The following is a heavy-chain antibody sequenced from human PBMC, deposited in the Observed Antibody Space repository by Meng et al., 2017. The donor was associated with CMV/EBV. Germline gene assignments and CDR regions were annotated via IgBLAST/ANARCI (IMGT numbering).Heavy chain of an antibody. J-gene: IGHJ3*02. V-gene: IGHV3-49*04. CDR3: ARVGVSLDAFDI. CDR1: GFTFGDYA. CDR2: IRSKAYGGTT. D-gene: IGHD3-16*01. Sequence: GGSLRLSCTASGFTFGDYAMSWVRQAPGKGLEWVGFIRSKAYGGTTEYAASVKGRFTISRDDSKSIAYLQMNSLKTEDTAVYYCARVGVSLDAFDIWGQGTMVTVSS.